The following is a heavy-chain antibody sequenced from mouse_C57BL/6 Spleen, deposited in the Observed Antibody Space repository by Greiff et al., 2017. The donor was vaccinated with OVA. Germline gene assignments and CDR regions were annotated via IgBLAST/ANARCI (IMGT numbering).Heavy chain of an antibody. J-gene: IGHJ1*03. V-gene: IGHV3-6*01. CDR3: ASTLLRSSYFDV. Sequence: ESGPGLVKPSQSLSLTCSVTGYSITSGYYWNWIRQFPGNKLEWMGYISYDGSNNYNPSLKNRISITRDTSKNQFFLKLKSVTTEDTATYYCASTLLRSSYFDVWGTGTTVTVSS. D-gene: IGHD1-1*01. CDR2: ISYDGSN. CDR1: GYSITSGYY.